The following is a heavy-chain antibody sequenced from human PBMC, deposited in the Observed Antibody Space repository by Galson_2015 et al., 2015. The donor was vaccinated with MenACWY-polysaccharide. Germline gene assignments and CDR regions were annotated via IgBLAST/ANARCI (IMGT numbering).Heavy chain of an antibody. D-gene: IGHD6-19*01. CDR1: GFTFSSYS. J-gene: IGHJ4*02. Sequence: SLRLSCAASGFTFSSYSMNWVRQAPGKGLEWVSSISSSSSYIYYADSVKGRFTISRDNAKNSLYLQMNSLRAEDTAVYYCARDLGAVAVPFDYWGQGTLVTVSS. CDR2: ISSSSSYI. CDR3: ARDLGAVAVPFDY. V-gene: IGHV3-21*01.